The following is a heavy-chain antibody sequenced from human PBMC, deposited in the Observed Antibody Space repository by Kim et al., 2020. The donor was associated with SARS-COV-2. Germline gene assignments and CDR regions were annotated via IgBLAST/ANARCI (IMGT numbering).Heavy chain of an antibody. V-gene: IGHV3-30*18. CDR2: ISYDGSNK. Sequence: GGSLRLSCAASGFNFRNYGMHWVRQAPGKGLEWVAVISYDGSNKYYADSVKGRFTISRDKSKNTLYLQMNSLRAEDTAVYYCAKDGETAMFPYYYGMDVWGQGTTVSVSS. J-gene: IGHJ6*02. CDR3: AKDGETAMFPYYYGMDV. CDR1: GFNFRNYG. D-gene: IGHD5-18*01.